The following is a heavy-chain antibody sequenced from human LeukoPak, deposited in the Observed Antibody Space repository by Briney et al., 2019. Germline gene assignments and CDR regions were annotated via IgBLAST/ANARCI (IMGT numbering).Heavy chain of an antibody. CDR3: ATASRDGGIAAAGNGY. J-gene: IGHJ4*02. D-gene: IGHD6-13*01. V-gene: IGHV1-24*01. Sequence: ASVKVSCKVSGYTLTELSMHWVRQAPGKGLEWMEGFDPEDGETIYAQKFQGRVTMTEDTSTDTAYMELSSLRSEDTAVYYCATASRDGGIAAAGNGYWGQGTLVTVSS. CDR1: GYTLTELS. CDR2: FDPEDGET.